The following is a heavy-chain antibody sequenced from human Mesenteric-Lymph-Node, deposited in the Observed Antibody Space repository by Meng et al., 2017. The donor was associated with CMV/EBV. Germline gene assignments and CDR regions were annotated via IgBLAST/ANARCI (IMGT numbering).Heavy chain of an antibody. D-gene: IGHD3-10*01. CDR3: VKEKRGSKKYYYYYSGVDV. CDR1: GFTFSSYG. J-gene: IGHJ6*02. CDR2: IQYDGSNR. Sequence: GESLKISCAASGFTFSSYGIHWVRHAPGKGLEWVAFIQYDGSNRYYADSVKGRFTISRDNSKNTLYLEMNSLRVEDTAVYHCVKEKRGSKKYYYYYSGVDVWGQGTTVTVSS. V-gene: IGHV3-30*02.